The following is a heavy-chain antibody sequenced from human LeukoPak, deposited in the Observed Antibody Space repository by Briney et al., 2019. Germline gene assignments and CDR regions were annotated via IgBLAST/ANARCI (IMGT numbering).Heavy chain of an antibody. J-gene: IGHJ3*02. CDR3: ASGTTAAFDI. D-gene: IGHD1-7*01. V-gene: IGHV3-9*01. Sequence: GGSLRLSCAASGFTFDDYAMQWVRQAPGKGLEWVSGISWNSGSIGYADSVKGRFTISRDNAKNSLYLQMNSLRAEDTALYYCASGTTAAFDIWGQGAMVTVSS. CDR1: GFTFDDYA. CDR2: ISWNSGSI.